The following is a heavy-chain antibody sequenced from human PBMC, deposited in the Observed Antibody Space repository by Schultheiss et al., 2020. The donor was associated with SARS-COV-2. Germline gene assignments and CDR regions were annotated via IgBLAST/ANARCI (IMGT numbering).Heavy chain of an antibody. CDR2: ISSSGSTI. J-gene: IGHJ4*02. D-gene: IGHD3-22*01. CDR1: GLTVSTNY. Sequence: GESLKISCAASGLTVSTNYINWVRQAPGKGLEWVSYISSSGSTIYYADSVKGRFTISRDNSKNTVYLQMNSLRAEDTAVYYCAREGGSSGFCGLFDYSGQGTLVTVAS. V-gene: IGHV3-48*01. CDR3: AREGGSSGFCGLFDY.